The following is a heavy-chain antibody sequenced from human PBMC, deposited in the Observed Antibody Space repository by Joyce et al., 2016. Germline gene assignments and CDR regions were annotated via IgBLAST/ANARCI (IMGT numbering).Heavy chain of an antibody. Sequence: QVKLVQSGAEVKKPGASVKVSCTASGYKFNMYGITWVRQATGQGLEWMGWISAFNGDTKYAQKFQARVTLTTDTSTSTAFMELERLRSDDTAVYYCTKALYSGYESDDYWGQGTLVTVSS. CDR2: ISAFNGDT. V-gene: IGHV1-18*01. D-gene: IGHD5-12*01. CDR1: GYKFNMYG. CDR3: TKALYSGYESDDY. J-gene: IGHJ4*02.